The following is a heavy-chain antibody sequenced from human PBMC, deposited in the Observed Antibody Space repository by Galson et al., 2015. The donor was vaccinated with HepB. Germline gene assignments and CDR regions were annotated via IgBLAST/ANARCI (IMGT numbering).Heavy chain of an antibody. CDR2: TYRGSTLYN. CDR3: ARDGGNGDSLDY. CDR1: GDSVSSNSVA. Sequence: CAISGDSVSSNSVAWNWIRQSPSRGLEWLERTYRGSTLYNDFVLSVKGRITINLDTSKNQFSLNLSSVTAADTAVYYCARDGGNGDSLDYWGQGTLVTVSS. D-gene: IGHD4-17*01. J-gene: IGHJ4*02. V-gene: IGHV6-1*01.